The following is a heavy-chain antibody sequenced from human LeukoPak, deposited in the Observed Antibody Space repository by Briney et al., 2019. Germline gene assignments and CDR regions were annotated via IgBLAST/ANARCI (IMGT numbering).Heavy chain of an antibody. CDR1: GLRFVGYG. V-gene: IGHV3-20*04. CDR2: INWNGAWT. D-gene: IGHD3-22*01. Sequence: GGPLGFSGEALGLRFVGYGLGWFRKVPGKGRGWACDINWNGAWTGYADSVKGRFTISRDNAKNSLYLQMNSLRAEDTALYYCAGYYYDSSRGFDLWGQGTLVTVSA. CDR3: AGYYYDSSRGFDL. J-gene: IGHJ5*02.